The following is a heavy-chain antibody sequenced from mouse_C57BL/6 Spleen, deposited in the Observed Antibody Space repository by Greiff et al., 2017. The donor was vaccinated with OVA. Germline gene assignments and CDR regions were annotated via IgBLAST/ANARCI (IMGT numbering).Heavy chain of an antibody. D-gene: IGHD1-1*01. J-gene: IGHJ3*01. CDR2: IDPETGGT. Sequence: QVQLKQSGAELVRPGASVTLSCKASGYTFTDYEMHWVKQTPVHGLEWIGAIDPETGGTAYNQKFKGKAILTADKSSSTAYVELRSLTSEDSAVYYYTRSGTVPRAWFAYWGQGTLVTVSA. CDR1: GYTFTDYE. V-gene: IGHV1-15*01. CDR3: TRSGTVPRAWFAY.